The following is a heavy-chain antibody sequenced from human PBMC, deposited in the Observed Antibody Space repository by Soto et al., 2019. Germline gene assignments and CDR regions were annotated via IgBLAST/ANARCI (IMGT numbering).Heavy chain of an antibody. Sequence: QVQLVQSGAEVKKPGSSVKVSCKASGGTFSSYAISWVRQAPGQGLEWMGGIIPIFGTANYAQKFQGRVTITADEFTSTAYMELSSLRSEDTAVYYCARGKGQLVYYYYYGMDVWGQGTTVTVSS. CDR1: GGTFSSYA. CDR3: ARGKGQLVYYYYYGMDV. V-gene: IGHV1-69*01. J-gene: IGHJ6*02. CDR2: IIPIFGTA. D-gene: IGHD6-6*01.